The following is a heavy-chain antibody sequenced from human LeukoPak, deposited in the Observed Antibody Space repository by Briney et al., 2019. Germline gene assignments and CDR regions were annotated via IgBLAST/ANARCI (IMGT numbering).Heavy chain of an antibody. CDR2: IYYSGST. Sequence: SETLSLTCTVSGGSISSYYWSWIRQPPGKGLEWIGYIYYSGSTNYNPSLKSRVTISVDTSKNQFSLKLSSVTAADTAVYYCARGGYSYAPPAFYYYYMDVWGKGTTVTVSS. CDR1: GGSISSYY. D-gene: IGHD5-18*01. V-gene: IGHV4-59*01. CDR3: ARGGYSYAPPAFYYYYMDV. J-gene: IGHJ6*03.